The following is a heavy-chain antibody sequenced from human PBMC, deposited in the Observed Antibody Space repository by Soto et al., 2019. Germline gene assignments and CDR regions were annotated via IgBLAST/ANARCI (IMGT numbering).Heavy chain of an antibody. CDR3: ARFLTGYYKGPFDY. D-gene: IGHD3-9*01. Sequence: QVQLVQSGAEVKKPGSSVKVSCKASGGTFSSYTISWVRQAPGQGLEWMGRIIPILGIANYAKKFQARVTIPADKSTTTAYMELSSLRSEDTAVYYCARFLTGYYKGPFDYWGQGTLVTVSS. V-gene: IGHV1-69*02. CDR2: IIPILGIA. CDR1: GGTFSSYT. J-gene: IGHJ4*02.